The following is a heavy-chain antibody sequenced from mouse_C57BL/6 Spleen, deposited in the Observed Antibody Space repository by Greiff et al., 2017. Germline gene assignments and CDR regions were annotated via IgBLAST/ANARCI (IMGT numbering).Heavy chain of an antibody. CDR3: ARQRTYAMDY. Sequence: EVKLVESGGGLVQPGGSLKLSCAASGFTFSDYGMAWVRQAPRKGPEWVAFISNLAYSIYYAATVTGRFTISRENAKNTLYLEMSSLRSEDTAMYYCARQRTYAMDYGGQGTSVTVSS. CDR1: GFTFSDYG. J-gene: IGHJ4*01. V-gene: IGHV5-15*01. CDR2: ISNLAYSI.